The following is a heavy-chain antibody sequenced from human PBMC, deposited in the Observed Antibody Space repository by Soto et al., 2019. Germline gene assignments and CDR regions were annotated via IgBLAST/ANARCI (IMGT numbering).Heavy chain of an antibody. J-gene: IGHJ4*02. D-gene: IGHD3-10*01. CDR3: ATVMVRGVIVTHYFDY. CDR2: ISHDDSDK. V-gene: IGHV3-30*03. Sequence: GSLRLSCAASGFTFSTYGMHGVRQAPGKGLEWVAGISHDDSDKYYGDSVKGRFTISRDNSKSTLYLQMNSLRTEDTAVYYCATVMVRGVIVTHYFDYWGQGALVTVSS. CDR1: GFTFSTYG.